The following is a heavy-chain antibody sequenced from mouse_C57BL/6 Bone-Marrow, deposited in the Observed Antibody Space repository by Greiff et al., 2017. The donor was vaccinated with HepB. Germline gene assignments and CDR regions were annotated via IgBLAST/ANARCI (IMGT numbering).Heavy chain of an antibody. D-gene: IGHD1-2*01. J-gene: IGHJ2*01. V-gene: IGHV7-3*01. CDR3: ARYIYYGLDY. CDR1: GFTFTDYY. CDR2: IRNKANGYTT. Sequence: EVQRVESGGGLVQPGGSLSLSCAASGFTFTDYYMSWVRQPPGKALEWLGFIRNKANGYTTEYSASVKGRFTISSDNSQSILYLQMNALRAEYSATYFYARYIYYGLDYWGQGTTLTVSS.